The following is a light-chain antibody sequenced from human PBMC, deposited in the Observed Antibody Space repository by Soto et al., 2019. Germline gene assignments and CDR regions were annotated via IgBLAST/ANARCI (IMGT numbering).Light chain of an antibody. CDR2: DVS. J-gene: IGLJ1*01. CDR1: SSDVGGYNY. CDR3: SSYTSSSTLPYV. Sequence: QSALTQPASVSGSPGQSITISCTGTSSDVGGYNYVSWYQQHPGKAPKLMIYDVSNRPSGVSNRFSGSKSGNTASLTISGLQAEDEDDYYCSSYTSSSTLPYVFGTGTKLTVL. V-gene: IGLV2-14*01.